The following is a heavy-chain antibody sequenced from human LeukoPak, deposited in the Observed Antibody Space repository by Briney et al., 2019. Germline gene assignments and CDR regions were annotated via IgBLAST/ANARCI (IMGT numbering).Heavy chain of an antibody. Sequence: GGSLRLSCAASGFTFSSYWMSWVRQAPGKGLEWVANIKQDGSEKYYVDSVKGRFTISRDNAKNSLYLQMNSLRAEDTAVYYCARDSNSRGAAADTEFDYWGQGTLVTVSS. CDR3: ARDSNSRGAAADTEFDY. CDR1: GFTFSSYW. D-gene: IGHD6-13*01. J-gene: IGHJ4*02. V-gene: IGHV3-7*01. CDR2: IKQDGSEK.